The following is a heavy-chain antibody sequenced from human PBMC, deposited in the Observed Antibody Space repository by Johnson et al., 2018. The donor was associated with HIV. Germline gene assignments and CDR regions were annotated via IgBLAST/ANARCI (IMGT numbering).Heavy chain of an antibody. CDR3: AREEGSDILTRGDAFDI. CDR1: GFTFSRYW. Sequence: VQLVESGGGLVQPGGSLRLSCAASGFTFSRYWMSWVGQAPGKGLEWVANIKKDGSEKYYADSVKGRFTISRDNAKNSLSLQINSLIAEDTAIYYCAREEGSDILTRGDAFDIWGQGTMVAVSS. J-gene: IGHJ3*02. V-gene: IGHV3-7*05. D-gene: IGHD3-9*01. CDR2: IKKDGSEK.